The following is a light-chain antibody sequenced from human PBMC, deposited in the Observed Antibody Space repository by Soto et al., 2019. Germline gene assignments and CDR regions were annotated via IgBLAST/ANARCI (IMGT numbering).Light chain of an antibody. Sequence: EIVLPQSPATLSLSPGERATLSCRASQSVSNFLAWYQQKPGQAPRLLIYDASNRATGIPARFSGSGSGTDFTLTIRSLEPEDFAIYYCQQRANWPLTTFGHGTRLETK. CDR3: QQRANWPLTT. J-gene: IGKJ5*01. CDR2: DAS. V-gene: IGKV3-11*01. CDR1: QSVSNF.